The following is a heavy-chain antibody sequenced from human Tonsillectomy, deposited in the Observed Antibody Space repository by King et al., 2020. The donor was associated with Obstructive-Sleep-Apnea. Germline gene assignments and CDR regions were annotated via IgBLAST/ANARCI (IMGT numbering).Heavy chain of an antibody. Sequence: QMQLQESGPGLLKPSETLSLTCTVSGGSISSSSHYWDWIRQPPGKGLEWIGRIYYIGSSFFNPSFRSWVTISVDTSKNQFSLNLRSVTAADTAVYYCARDLNGAEDHWGQGTLVTVSS. CDR3: ARDLNGAEDH. V-gene: IGHV4-39*07. CDR2: IYYIGSS. CDR1: GGSISSSSHY. J-gene: IGHJ4*02. D-gene: IGHD1-26*01.